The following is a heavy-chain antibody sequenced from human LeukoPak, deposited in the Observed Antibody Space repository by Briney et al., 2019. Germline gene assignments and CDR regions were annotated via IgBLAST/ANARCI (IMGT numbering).Heavy chain of an antibody. CDR3: ARGYGDYYQNFDY. J-gene: IGHJ4*02. V-gene: IGHV4-30-2*01. CDR2: IYHSGST. Sequence: TLSLTCAVSGGSISSGGYSWSWIRQPPGKGLEWIGYIYHSGSTYYNPSLKSRVTISVDRSKNQFSLKLSSVTAADTAVYYCARGYGDYYQNFDYWGQGTLVTVSS. CDR1: GGSISSGGYS. D-gene: IGHD4-17*01.